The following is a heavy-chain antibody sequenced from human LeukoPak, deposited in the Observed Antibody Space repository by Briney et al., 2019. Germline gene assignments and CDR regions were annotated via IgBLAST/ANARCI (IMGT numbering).Heavy chain of an antibody. Sequence: PGGSLRLSCAASGFTFSNYAMSWVRQPPGKGLEWVSGISDSGGSTYYADSVKGRFTLSRDISKTTLDLQMNSLRAEERAVYYCAKARGSGWYGRWFDPWGRGTLVTVSS. J-gene: IGHJ5*02. CDR3: AKARGSGWYGRWFDP. D-gene: IGHD6-19*01. CDR2: ISDSGGST. V-gene: IGHV3-23*01. CDR1: GFTFSNYA.